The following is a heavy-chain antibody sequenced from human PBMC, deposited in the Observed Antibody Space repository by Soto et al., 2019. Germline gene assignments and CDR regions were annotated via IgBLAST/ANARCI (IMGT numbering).Heavy chain of an antibody. CDR1: GYSFTSYW. D-gene: IGHD2-2*01. J-gene: IGHJ6*02. CDR3: ARVPAPQSSTSSNYGMDV. V-gene: IGHV5-51*01. CDR2: IYPGDSDT. Sequence: GESLKISCKGSGYSFTSYWIGWVRQMPGKGLEWMGIIYPGDSDTRYSPSFQGQVTISADKSISTAYLQWSSLKASDTAMYYCARVPAPQSSTSSNYGMDVWGQGTTVTVSS.